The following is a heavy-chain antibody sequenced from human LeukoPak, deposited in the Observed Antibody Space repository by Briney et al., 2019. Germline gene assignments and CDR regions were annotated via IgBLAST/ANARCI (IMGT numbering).Heavy chain of an antibody. D-gene: IGHD3-22*01. V-gene: IGHV1-18*01. J-gene: IGHJ5*01. CDR1: TSY. Sequence: AASVKVSCKATSYISWVRPSPGQGLEWMGWIGSYAGDTYYAQKFQGRVTVTTDTSSSTAYMELRSLRSDDTAVYYCARDFWNFDDSRGYYRDFDSWGQGTLVTVSS. CDR2: IGSYAGDT. CDR3: ARDFWNFDDSRGYYRDFDS.